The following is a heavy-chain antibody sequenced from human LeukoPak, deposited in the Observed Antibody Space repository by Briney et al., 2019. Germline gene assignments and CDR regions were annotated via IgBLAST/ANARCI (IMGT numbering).Heavy chain of an antibody. CDR1: GYTLTNYY. J-gene: IGHJ3*02. D-gene: IGHD2-2*01. CDR3: ARDYAEDDAFDI. V-gene: IGHV1-46*01. Sequence: VASEKVSCKASGYTLTNYYMHWVRQAPGQGLEWMGIINPSGDSTKYAQKFQGRVTMTRDMSTSTVYMELSSLRSEDTAVYFCARDYAEDDAFDIWGQGTMVTVSS. CDR2: INPSGDST.